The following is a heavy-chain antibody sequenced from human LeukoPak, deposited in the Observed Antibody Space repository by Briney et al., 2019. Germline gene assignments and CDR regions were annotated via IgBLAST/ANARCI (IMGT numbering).Heavy chain of an antibody. D-gene: IGHD1-26*01. CDR1: GGSISSSYSY. CDR3: ASSGSPPTAGANYYYYMDV. CDR2: INHSGGT. J-gene: IGHJ6*03. V-gene: IGHV4-39*07. Sequence: PSETLSLTCTVSGGSISSSYSYWGWIRQPPGKGLEWIGEINHSGGTNYNPSLKSRVTISVDTSKNQFSLKLSSVTAADTAVYYCASSGSPPTAGANYYYYMDVWGKGTTVTVSS.